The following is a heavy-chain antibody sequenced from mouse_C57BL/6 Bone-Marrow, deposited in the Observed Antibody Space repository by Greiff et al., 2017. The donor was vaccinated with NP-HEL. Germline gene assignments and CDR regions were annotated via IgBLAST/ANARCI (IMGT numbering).Heavy chain of an antibody. CDR3: VRQTTVVPFAY. CDR2: IRSKSNNYAT. CDR1: GFSFNTYA. D-gene: IGHD1-1*01. J-gene: IGHJ3*01. V-gene: IGHV10-1*01. Sequence: GGGLVQPKGSLKLSCAASGFSFNTYAMNWVRQAPGKGLEWVARIRSKSNNYATYYADSVKDRFTISRDDSESMLYLQMNNLKTEDTAMYYCVRQTTVVPFAYWGQGTLVTVSA.